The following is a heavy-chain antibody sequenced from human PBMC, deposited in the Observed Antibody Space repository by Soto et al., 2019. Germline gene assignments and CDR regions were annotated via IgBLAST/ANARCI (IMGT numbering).Heavy chain of an antibody. CDR2: IYYSGST. V-gene: IGHV4-31*03. J-gene: IGHJ5*02. Sequence: PSETLSLTCTVSGGSISSGGYYWSWIRQHPGKGLEWIGYIYYSGSTYYNPSLKSRVTISVDTSKNQFSLKLSSVTAADTAVYYCARVSTDWNGRWFEPWGQGTLVTVSS. CDR3: ARVSTDWNGRWFEP. CDR1: GGSISSGGYY. D-gene: IGHD1-1*01.